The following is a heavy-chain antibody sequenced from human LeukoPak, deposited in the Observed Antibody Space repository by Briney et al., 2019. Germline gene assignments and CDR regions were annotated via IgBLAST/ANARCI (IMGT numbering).Heavy chain of an antibody. CDR2: IKQDGSEK. D-gene: IGHD6-13*01. CDR3: ARDGFVGAADY. Sequence: SGGSLRLSCAASEFIFRGYWMNWVRQAPGKGLEWVANIKQDGSEKQYVDSVRGRFTISRDNAKNSLYLQMNSLRVEDTAVYYCARDGFVGAADYWGQGTLVTVSS. J-gene: IGHJ4*02. CDR1: EFIFRGYW. V-gene: IGHV3-7*01.